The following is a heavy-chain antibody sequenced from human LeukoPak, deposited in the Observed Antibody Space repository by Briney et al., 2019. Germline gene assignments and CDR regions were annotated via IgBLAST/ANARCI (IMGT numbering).Heavy chain of an antibody. J-gene: IGHJ5*02. V-gene: IGHV4-59*01. CDR1: GGSISSYY. CDR3: AGHSSSWYNWFDP. Sequence: SETLSLTCTVSGGSISSYYWSWIRQHPGKGLEWIGYIYYSGSTNYNPSLKSRVTISVDTSKNQFSLKLSSVTAADTAVYYCAGHSSSWYNWFDPWGQGTLVTVSS. CDR2: IYYSGST. D-gene: IGHD6-13*01.